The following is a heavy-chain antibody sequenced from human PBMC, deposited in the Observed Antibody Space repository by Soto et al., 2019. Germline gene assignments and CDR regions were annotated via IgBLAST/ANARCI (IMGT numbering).Heavy chain of an antibody. Sequence: EVQLVESGGGLVQPGGSLRLSCAVSGLTFSDYWMSWVRRAPGKGLEWVANIRQDEREQNYADSVKGRFTISRDNAKSSVYLQMNSLRAEDTAVYYCTNDKFSGSYYVRGLTYYFEYWGKGTLVTVSS. CDR3: TNDKFSGSYYVRGLTYYFEY. CDR2: IRQDEREQ. J-gene: IGHJ4*02. V-gene: IGHV3-7*03. D-gene: IGHD1-26*01. CDR1: GLTFSDYW.